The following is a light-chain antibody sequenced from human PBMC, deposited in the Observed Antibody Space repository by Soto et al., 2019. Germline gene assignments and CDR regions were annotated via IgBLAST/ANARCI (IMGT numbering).Light chain of an antibody. CDR2: EVS. V-gene: IGLV2-8*01. CDR3: ISYAGSNNLI. J-gene: IGLJ2*01. CDR1: SSDVGGYKY. Sequence: QSALTQPPSASGSHGQSVTISCTGTSSDVGGYKYVSWYQRHPGKAPKLIIYEVSRRPPGVPDRFSGSKSGNTASLTVSGLHAEDEADYYCISYAGSNNLIFGGGTKLTVL.